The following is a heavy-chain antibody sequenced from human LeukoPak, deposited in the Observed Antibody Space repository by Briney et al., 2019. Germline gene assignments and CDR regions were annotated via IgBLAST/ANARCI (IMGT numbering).Heavy chain of an antibody. CDR1: GFTVSSNY. D-gene: IGHD1-26*01. Sequence: PGGSLRLSCAASGFTVSSNYMSWVRQAPGKGLEWVSAISGSGGSTYYADSVKGRSTISRDNSKNTLYLQMNSLRAEDTAVYYCAKTKWELPEFDYWGQGTLVTVSS. CDR3: AKTKWELPEFDY. J-gene: IGHJ4*02. V-gene: IGHV3-23*01. CDR2: ISGSGGST.